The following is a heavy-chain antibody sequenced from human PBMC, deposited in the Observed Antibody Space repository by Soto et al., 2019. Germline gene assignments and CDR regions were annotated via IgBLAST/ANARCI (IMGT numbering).Heavy chain of an antibody. CDR1: GFTFSSYG. CDR3: AKEKQWLSRNYYYYYMDV. J-gene: IGHJ6*03. D-gene: IGHD6-19*01. Sequence: GGSLRLSCAASGFTFSSYGMHWVRQAPGKGLEWVAVISYDGSNKYYADSVKGRFTISRDNSKNTLYLQMNSLRAEDTAVYYCAKEKQWLSRNYYYYYMDVWGKGTTVTVSS. CDR2: ISYDGSNK. V-gene: IGHV3-30*18.